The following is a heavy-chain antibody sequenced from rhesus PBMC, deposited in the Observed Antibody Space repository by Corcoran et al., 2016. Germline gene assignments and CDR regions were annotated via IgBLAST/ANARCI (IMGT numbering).Heavy chain of an antibody. J-gene: IGHJ6*01. CDR2: IGPGGDT. CDR3: ARGPYYNMGTGYDTLYYYCLDS. D-gene: IGHD3-3*01. V-gene: IGHV3-72*01. CDR1: GFNFSSYA. Sequence: EVQLVESGGGLVQPGGSLRLSCAASGFNFSSYAMQWVHQAPGKGLEWVSAIGPGGDTYYSHAVKGRFTISRDNANNSCYLQMHGRRAQDAAVYYCARGPYYNMGTGYDTLYYYCLDSWGQGVVVTVSS.